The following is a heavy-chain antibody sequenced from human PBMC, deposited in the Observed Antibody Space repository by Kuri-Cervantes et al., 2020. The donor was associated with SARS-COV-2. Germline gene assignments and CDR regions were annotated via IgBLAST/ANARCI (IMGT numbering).Heavy chain of an antibody. D-gene: IGHD3-22*01. Sequence: GESLKISCAASGFTFSSYAMHWVRQAPGKGLEWVSSISSSSSYIYYADSVKGRFTISRDNAKNSLYLQMNSLRAEDTAVYYCASSYYYDISGYIFDYWGQGTLVTVSS. J-gene: IGHJ4*02. CDR1: GFTFSSYA. CDR3: ASSYYYDISGYIFDY. V-gene: IGHV3-21*01. CDR2: ISSSSSYI.